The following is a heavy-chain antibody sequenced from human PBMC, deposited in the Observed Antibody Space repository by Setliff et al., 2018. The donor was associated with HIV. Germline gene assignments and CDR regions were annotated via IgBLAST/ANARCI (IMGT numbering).Heavy chain of an antibody. D-gene: IGHD2-15*01. J-gene: IGHJ6*03. CDR1: GFTFTTFG. V-gene: IGHV1-2*02. CDR3: ARDLAYCSGGSCYRPFIYYFYYMDV. Sequence: ASVKVSCKADGFTFTTFGMSWVRQAPGQGLEWMGCVIPNSGKTYYAQEFQGRVTMTSDTSINTAYMEVSWLTSDDTAIYYCARDLAYCSGGSCYRPFIYYFYYMDVWGKGATVTVSS. CDR2: VIPNSGKT.